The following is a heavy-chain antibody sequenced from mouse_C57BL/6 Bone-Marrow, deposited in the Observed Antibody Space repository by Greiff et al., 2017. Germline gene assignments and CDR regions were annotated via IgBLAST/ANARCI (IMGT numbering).Heavy chain of an antibody. CDR3: ARDRDDGFLAY. Sequence: EVQGVESGGGLVKPGGSLKLSCAASGFTFSSYAMSWVRQTPEKRLEWVATISDGGSYTYYPDNVKGRFTISRDNAKNNLYLQMSHLKSEDTAMYYCARDRDDGFLAYWGQGTLVTVSA. J-gene: IGHJ3*01. CDR1: GFTFSSYA. D-gene: IGHD2-3*01. V-gene: IGHV5-4*01. CDR2: ISDGGSYT.